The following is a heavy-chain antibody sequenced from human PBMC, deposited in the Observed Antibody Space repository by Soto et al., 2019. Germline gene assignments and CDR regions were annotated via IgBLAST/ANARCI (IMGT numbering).Heavy chain of an antibody. CDR1: GGSISSGDYY. V-gene: IGHV4-30-4*01. CDR3: ARVPRGREPILSFDP. CDR2: IYYSGNT. Sequence: QVQLQESGPGLVRPSETLSLTCTVSGGSISSGDYYWSWIRQPPGKGLEWIAYIYYSGNTYYNPSLKSRVTISLDTSKNQFSLVLSSVTAADTAVYYCARVPRGREPILSFDPWGQGTLVTVSS. J-gene: IGHJ5*02. D-gene: IGHD3-10*01.